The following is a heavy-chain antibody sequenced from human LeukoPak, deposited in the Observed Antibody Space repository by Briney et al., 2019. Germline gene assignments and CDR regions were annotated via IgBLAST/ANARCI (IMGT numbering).Heavy chain of an antibody. J-gene: IGHJ6*03. CDR1: GFTFDDYG. Sequence: GGSLRLSCAASGFTFDDYGMSWVRQAPGKGLEWVSGIDWNGGTTRYTDSVKGRFTISRDNAKNSLYLQMNSLRAEDTALYYCARGGDGATSPYYYYMDVRGKGTTVTVSS. D-gene: IGHD3-10*01. V-gene: IGHV3-20*04. CDR3: ARGGDGATSPYYYYMDV. CDR2: IDWNGGTT.